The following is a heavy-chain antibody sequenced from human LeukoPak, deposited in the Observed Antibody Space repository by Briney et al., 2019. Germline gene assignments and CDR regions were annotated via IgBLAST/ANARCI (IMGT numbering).Heavy chain of an antibody. CDR2: IYSGGST. Sequence: TGGSLRLSCAASGFTVSSNYMSWVRQAPGKGLEWVSVIYSGGSTYYADSVKGRFTISRDNSKNTLYLQMNSLRAEDTAVYYCASDQWLFDAFDIWGQGTMVTVSS. CDR3: ASDQWLFDAFDI. V-gene: IGHV3-66*01. J-gene: IGHJ3*02. D-gene: IGHD3-22*01. CDR1: GFTVSSNY.